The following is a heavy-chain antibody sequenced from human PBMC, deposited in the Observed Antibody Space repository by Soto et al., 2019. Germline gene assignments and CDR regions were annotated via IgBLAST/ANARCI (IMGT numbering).Heavy chain of an antibody. V-gene: IGHV4-59*01. CDR1: GGSISSYY. D-gene: IGHD6-13*01. CDR2: IYYSGST. CDR3: AREGEAYSSSWFNWFDP. Sequence: PSETLSLTCTVSGGSISSYYWSWIRQPPGKGLEWIGYIYYSGSTNYNPSLKSRVTISVDTSKNQFSLKLSSVTTADTAVYYCAREGEAYSSSWFNWFDPWGQGTLVTVSS. J-gene: IGHJ5*02.